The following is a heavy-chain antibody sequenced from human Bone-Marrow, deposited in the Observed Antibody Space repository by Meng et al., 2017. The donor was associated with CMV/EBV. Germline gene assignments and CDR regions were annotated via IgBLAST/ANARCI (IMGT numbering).Heavy chain of an antibody. CDR2: IKQDGSEK. Sequence: GESLKISCGASGFTFSGYWMSWVRQAPGKGLEWVANIKQDGSEKYYVDSVKGRFTISRDNAKNSLYLQMNSLRAEDTAVYYCAREGYCSSTSCYGHGMDVWGQGTTVPVSS. J-gene: IGHJ6*02. V-gene: IGHV3-7*01. CDR1: GFTFSGYW. D-gene: IGHD2-2*01. CDR3: AREGYCSSTSCYGHGMDV.